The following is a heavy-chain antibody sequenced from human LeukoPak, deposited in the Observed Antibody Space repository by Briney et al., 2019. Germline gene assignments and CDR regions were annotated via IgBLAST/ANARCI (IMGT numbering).Heavy chain of an antibody. CDR2: ITYDGSNK. CDR3: AKSGVYGDYASFPFDAY. V-gene: IGHV3-30*18. D-gene: IGHD4-17*01. CDR1: GFTFSSYG. Sequence: GSLRLSCAASGFTFSSYGLHWVRQAPGKGLEWVAVITYDGSNKYYADSVKGRFTISRDNSKNTLYLQMNSLRAEDTAVYYCAKSGVYGDYASFPFDAYWGQGTLVTVSS. J-gene: IGHJ4*02.